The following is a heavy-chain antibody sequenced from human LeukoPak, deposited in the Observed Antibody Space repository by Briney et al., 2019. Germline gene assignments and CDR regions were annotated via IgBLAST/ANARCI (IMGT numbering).Heavy chain of an antibody. J-gene: IGHJ4*02. CDR2: IGESGVDT. CDR3: ARGYSRSPDY. D-gene: IGHD6-13*01. Sequence: GGSLRLSCAASGFTFRSYLMTWVRQAPGKGLEWVSAIGESGVDTYYADSVKGRFTISRDNSKDMLYLQMNSLRAEDTALYFCARGYSRSPDYWGQGTLVTVSS. V-gene: IGHV3-23*01. CDR1: GFTFRSYL.